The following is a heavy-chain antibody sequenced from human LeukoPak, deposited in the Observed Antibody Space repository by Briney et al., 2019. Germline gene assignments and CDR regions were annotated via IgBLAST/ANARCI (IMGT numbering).Heavy chain of an antibody. CDR1: GYTFTDYY. CDR2: INPNSGGT. J-gene: IGHJ4*02. V-gene: IGHV1-2*02. Sequence: GASVTVSCTASGYTFTDYYIHWVRQAPGQGLEWMGWINPNSGGTNYTQKFQGRVTMTRDTSISTAYLELNRLTSDDTAVYYCARVLARYGNLDYWGQGILVTVSS. CDR3: ARVLARYGNLDY. D-gene: IGHD1-14*01.